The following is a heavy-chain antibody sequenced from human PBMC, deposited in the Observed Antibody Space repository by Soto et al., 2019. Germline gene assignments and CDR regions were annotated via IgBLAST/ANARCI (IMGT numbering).Heavy chain of an antibody. J-gene: IGHJ5*02. V-gene: IGHV4-4*02. Sequence: SATLSLACAVSGGSISSSNWWSWVRQPPGKWLEWIGEIYHSGSTKYNPSLKSRVTISVDKSKNQFSLKLSSVTAADTAVYYCSIVTKTPAAGTKLNNWFDPWGHRTLVTVSS. CDR3: SIVTKTPAAGTKLNNWFDP. D-gene: IGHD6-13*01. CDR1: GGSISSSNW. CDR2: IYHSGST.